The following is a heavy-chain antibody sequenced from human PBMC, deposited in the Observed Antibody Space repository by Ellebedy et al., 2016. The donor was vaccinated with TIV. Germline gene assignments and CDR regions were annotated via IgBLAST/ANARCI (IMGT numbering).Heavy chain of an antibody. CDR1: GFTVSSNY. J-gene: IGHJ4*02. D-gene: IGHD1-1*01. CDR2: ISGSGGST. CDR3: AKDQTNFDY. Sequence: GESLKISXAASGFTVSSNYMSWVRQAPGKGLEWVSAISGSGGSTYYADSVKGRFTISRDNSKNTLYLQMNSLRAEDTAVYYCAKDQTNFDYWGQGTLVTVSS. V-gene: IGHV3-23*01.